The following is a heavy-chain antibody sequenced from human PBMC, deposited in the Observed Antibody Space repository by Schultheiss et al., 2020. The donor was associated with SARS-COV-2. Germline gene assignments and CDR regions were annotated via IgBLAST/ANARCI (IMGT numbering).Heavy chain of an antibody. J-gene: IGHJ4*02. CDR3: ARHHCQRCQLGN. CDR1: GGSFSGYY. V-gene: IGHV4-59*08. D-gene: IGHD4/OR15-4a*01. Sequence: SETLSLTCAVYGGSFSGYYWSWIRQPPGKGLEWIGYVYDHGNTNYNPSLTSRVTISADPSKKQISLNLTSVTAADTAVYYCARHHCQRCQLGNWGQGTLVTVSS. CDR2: VYDHGNT.